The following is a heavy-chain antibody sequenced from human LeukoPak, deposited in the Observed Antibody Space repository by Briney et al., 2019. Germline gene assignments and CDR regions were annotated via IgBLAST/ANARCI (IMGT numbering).Heavy chain of an antibody. CDR3: AKDFAKYCSGGCDFQH. CDR1: GFTFSSYA. CDR2: VSYDGSNK. V-gene: IGHV3-30*18. Sequence: GGSLRLSCAASGFTFSSYAMHWVRQAPGKGLEWVAVVSYDGSNKYYADSVKGRFTISRDNSKNTLYLQMKSLRAEDTAVYYCAKDFAKYCSGGCDFQHWGQGTLVTVSS. D-gene: IGHD2-15*01. J-gene: IGHJ1*01.